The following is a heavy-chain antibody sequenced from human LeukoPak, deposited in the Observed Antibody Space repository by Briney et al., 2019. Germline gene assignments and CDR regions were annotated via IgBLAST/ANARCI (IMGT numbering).Heavy chain of an antibody. CDR2: IYSGGST. Sequence: GGSLRLSCAASGFTFSSYGMNWVRQAPGKGLEWVSVIYSGGSTYYADSVKGRFTISRDNSKNTLYLQMNSLRAEDTAVYYCARGKNTAMVDYWGQGTLVTVSS. J-gene: IGHJ4*02. D-gene: IGHD5-18*01. V-gene: IGHV3-53*01. CDR1: GFTFSSYG. CDR3: ARGKNTAMVDY.